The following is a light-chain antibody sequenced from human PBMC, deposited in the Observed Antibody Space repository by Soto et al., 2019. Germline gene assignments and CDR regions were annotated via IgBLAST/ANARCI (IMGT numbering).Light chain of an antibody. CDR3: QQSYNTPIP. CDR2: AAS. V-gene: IGKV1-39*01. CDR1: QSINRY. Sequence: DIQMTQSPSSLSASVGDRVTITCRASQSINRYLNWYQQKPGKAPKLLIYAASSLQSGVPSRFSGSGSGTDFTLTISSLQPEDFATYYCQQSYNTPIPFGHGTRLEIK. J-gene: IGKJ5*01.